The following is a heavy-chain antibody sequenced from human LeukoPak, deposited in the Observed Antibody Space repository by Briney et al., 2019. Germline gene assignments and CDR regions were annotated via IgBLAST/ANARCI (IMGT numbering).Heavy chain of an antibody. Sequence: PGGSLRLSCSGSGFTFINYAMHWVRQAPGKGLEYVSAITSDGGGTYYADSVKGRFTISRDNSKNTLYLQMTSLRIEDTAVYYCVKASETYYYEYWGQGTLATVSS. D-gene: IGHD3-3*01. CDR3: VKASETYYYEY. V-gene: IGHV3-64D*09. CDR2: ITSDGGGT. J-gene: IGHJ4*02. CDR1: GFTFINYA.